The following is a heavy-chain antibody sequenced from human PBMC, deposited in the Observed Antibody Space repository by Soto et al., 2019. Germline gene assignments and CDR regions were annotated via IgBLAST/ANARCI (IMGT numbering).Heavy chain of an antibody. CDR3: ARVLHAAFAI. V-gene: IGHV6-1*01. Sequence: LQTLSLTCASPGGRVSRNSAAWHWIRQSPSRGLEWLGRTYYRSKWYNDYAVSVKSRITINPDTSKNQFSLQLNSVTPEDTAVYSCARVLHAAFAILGQGTTVIVS. CDR2: TYYRSKWYN. CDR1: GGRVSRNSAA. J-gene: IGHJ3*02. D-gene: IGHD3-16*01.